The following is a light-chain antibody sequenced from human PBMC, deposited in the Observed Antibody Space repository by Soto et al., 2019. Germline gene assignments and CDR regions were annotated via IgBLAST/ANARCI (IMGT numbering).Light chain of an antibody. Sequence: DIQMTHSPSTLSASIGDIVSITCRASQSISKWLAWHQQKPGKAPKLLIYDASTLQSGVPPRFSGSGSGTEFTLTIMSLQPDDIATYYCQQYSSYSAWTFGEGTKVDNK. CDR3: QQYSSYSAWT. J-gene: IGKJ1*01. CDR2: DAS. V-gene: IGKV1-5*01. CDR1: QSISKW.